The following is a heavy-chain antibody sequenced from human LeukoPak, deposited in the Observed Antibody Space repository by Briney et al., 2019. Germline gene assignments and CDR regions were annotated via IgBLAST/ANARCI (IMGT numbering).Heavy chain of an antibody. Sequence: PSETLSLTCTVSGASVSRYYWSWIRQPPGKGLEWIGYLYYSGSTNYNPSLKSRVTISVGTSKNQFSLKLTSVTAADTAVYYCARDLGTAAGPGRGLDVWGKGTTVTVSS. V-gene: IGHV4-59*02. CDR1: GASVSRYY. D-gene: IGHD6-13*01. CDR3: ARDLGTAAGPGRGLDV. CDR2: LYYSGST. J-gene: IGHJ6*04.